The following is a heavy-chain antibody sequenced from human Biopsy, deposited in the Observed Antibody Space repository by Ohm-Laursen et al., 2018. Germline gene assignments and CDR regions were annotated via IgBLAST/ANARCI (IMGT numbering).Heavy chain of an antibody. CDR3: TRAEAGSGSLLYFDY. J-gene: IGHJ4*02. V-gene: IGHV3-23*03. Sequence: SLRLSCAAPDFTFSGYAMSWVRQPPGKGLEWVAGIDGAGSSTYYADAVKGRFTISRDNAKNTVFLQMNSLRAEDTAVYYCTRAEAGSGSLLYFDYWGQGTLVTVSS. D-gene: IGHD3-10*01. CDR1: DFTFSGYA. CDR2: IDGAGSST.